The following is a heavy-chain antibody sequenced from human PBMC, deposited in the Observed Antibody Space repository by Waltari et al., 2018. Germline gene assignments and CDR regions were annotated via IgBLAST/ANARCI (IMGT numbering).Heavy chain of an antibody. D-gene: IGHD2-15*01. V-gene: IGHV3-74*01. Sequence: VQLVESGGGLVQPGGSLRLSCEASGFTFSTYWICWVRQVPGKGLVWVSTITSDGSRTRYADSVKGRFTISRDNAKNTLYLQTNSLRAEDTAVYYCASHRPGGYGMDVWGHGTTVTVSS. CDR2: ITSDGSRT. CDR3: ASHRPGGYGMDV. J-gene: IGHJ6*02. CDR1: GFTFSTYW.